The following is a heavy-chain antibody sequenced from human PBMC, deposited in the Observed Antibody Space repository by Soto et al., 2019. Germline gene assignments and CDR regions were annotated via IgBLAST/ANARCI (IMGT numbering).Heavy chain of an antibody. CDR2: IYPGDSDT. CDR1: GYSFTSYW. V-gene: IGHV5-51*01. CDR3: ARLNGGGCSGGRCWVDY. Sequence: GESLKISCKGSGYSFTSYWTGWVRQMPGKALEWMGIIYPGDSDTRYSPSFQGQVTISAENSISTAYQQLSRLQASATAMYYCARLNGGGCSGGRCWVDYWGQGTLVTV. D-gene: IGHD2-15*01. J-gene: IGHJ4*02.